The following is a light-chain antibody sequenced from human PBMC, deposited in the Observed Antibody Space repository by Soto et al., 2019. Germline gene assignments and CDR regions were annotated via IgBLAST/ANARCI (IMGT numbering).Light chain of an antibody. CDR2: GNS. J-gene: IGLJ1*01. V-gene: IGLV1-40*01. CDR1: SSNIGAGYD. CDR3: QSYDSSLSGFYV. Sequence: QSVLTQPPSVSGAPGQRVTSSGTGSSSNIGAGYDVHWYQQLPGTAPKLLIYGNSNRPSGVPDRFSGSKSGTSASLAITGLQAEDEADYYCQSYDSSLSGFYVFGTGTKVTVL.